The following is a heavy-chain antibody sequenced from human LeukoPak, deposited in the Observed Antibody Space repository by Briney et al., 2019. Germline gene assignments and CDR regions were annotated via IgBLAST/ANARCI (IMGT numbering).Heavy chain of an antibody. CDR2: IGSSGDST. CDR3: AKGSSGWPYYFDS. V-gene: IGHV3-23*01. Sequence: GGSLRLSCAASGFTFSNYAMSWVRQAPGMGLEWVSAIGSSGDSTYYADSVKGRFTVSRDNSKNTLYLQMNSPRAEDTTAYYCAKGSSGWPYYFDSWGQGTLVSVSS. CDR1: GFTFSNYA. J-gene: IGHJ4*02. D-gene: IGHD6-6*01.